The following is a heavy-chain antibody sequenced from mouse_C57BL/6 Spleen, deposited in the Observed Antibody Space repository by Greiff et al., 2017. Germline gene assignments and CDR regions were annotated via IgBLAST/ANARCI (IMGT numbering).Heavy chain of an antibody. CDR3: AREGLGRGAMDY. J-gene: IGHJ4*01. Sequence: QVQLQQSGPELVKPGASVKISCKASGYAFSSSWMNWVKQRPGKGLEWIGRIYPGDGDTNYNGKFKGKATLTADKSSSTTYMQRSSLTSEDSAVYFWAREGLGRGAMDYWGQGTSVTVSS. V-gene: IGHV1-82*01. D-gene: IGHD4-1*01. CDR1: GYAFSSSW. CDR2: IYPGDGDT.